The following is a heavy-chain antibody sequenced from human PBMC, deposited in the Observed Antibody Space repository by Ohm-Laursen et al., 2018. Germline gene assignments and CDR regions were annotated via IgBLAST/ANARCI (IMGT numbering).Heavy chain of an antibody. D-gene: IGHD2-2*01. CDR1: GYTLTELS. V-gene: IGHV1-24*01. Sequence: VKVSCKVSGYTLTELSMHWVRQAPGEGLEWMGGFDPEDGETIYAQKFQGRVTMTEDTSTDTAYMELSSLRSEDTAVYYCATGGVVPAAIWDWGQGTLVTVSS. CDR3: ATGGVVPAAIWD. J-gene: IGHJ4*02. CDR2: FDPEDGET.